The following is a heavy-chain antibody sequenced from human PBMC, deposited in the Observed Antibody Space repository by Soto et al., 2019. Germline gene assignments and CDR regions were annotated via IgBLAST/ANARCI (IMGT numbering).Heavy chain of an antibody. D-gene: IGHD2-2*01. V-gene: IGHV4-30-4*01. J-gene: IGHJ4*02. CDR1: GGSISSGDYY. CDR2: IYYSGST. Sequence: QVQLQESGPGLVKPSQTLSLTCTVSGGSISSGDYYWSWIRQPPGKGLEWIGYIYYSGSTYYNPSLKSRVTISVDTSKNPFSLQLSSVTAADTAVYYCARAGILQAASDYWGQGTLVTVSS. CDR3: ARAGILQAASDY.